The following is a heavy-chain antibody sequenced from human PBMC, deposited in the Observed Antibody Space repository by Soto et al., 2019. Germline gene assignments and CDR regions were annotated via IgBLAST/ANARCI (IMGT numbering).Heavy chain of an antibody. CDR3: ARGIVTVGENWFDP. CDR2: IYYSGST. Sequence: QVQLQESGPGLVKPSETLSLTCPVSGGSISSYYWSWIRQPPGRGLEWIGYIYYSGSTNYTPSLKSRVTITVDTAKNQFSLKLSSVTAADTVVYYCARGIVTVGENWFDPWGQETLVTVSS. D-gene: IGHD3-16*01. CDR1: GGSISSYY. V-gene: IGHV4-59*01. J-gene: IGHJ5*02.